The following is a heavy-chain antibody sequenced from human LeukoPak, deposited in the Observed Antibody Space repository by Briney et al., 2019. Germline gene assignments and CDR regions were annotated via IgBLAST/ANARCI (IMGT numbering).Heavy chain of an antibody. CDR3: ARDQLDYGVNYFDY. Sequence: GGTLRLSCAASGFTFSSYGMHWVRQAPGKGLEWVAVIWYDGSNKYYADSVKGRFTISRDNSKNTLYLQMNSLRAEDTAVYYCARDQLDYGVNYFDYWGQGTLVTVSS. CDR1: GFTFSSYG. J-gene: IGHJ4*02. CDR2: IWYDGSNK. D-gene: IGHD4-17*01. V-gene: IGHV3-33*01.